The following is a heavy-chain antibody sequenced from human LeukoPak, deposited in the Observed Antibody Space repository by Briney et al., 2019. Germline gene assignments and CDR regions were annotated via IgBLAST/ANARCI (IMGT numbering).Heavy chain of an antibody. CDR1: GYTFVNYY. CDR2: INPKNGDT. D-gene: IGHD3-10*01. Sequence: ASVKVSCKASGYTFVNYYIHWVRQAPGQGLQWMGWINPKNGDTHYTQKFQDRVTMTSDTSISTLYMELSRLRSDDTAIYYCARRGSYFDSWGLGTLVTVSS. J-gene: IGHJ4*02. CDR3: ARRGSYFDS. V-gene: IGHV1-2*02.